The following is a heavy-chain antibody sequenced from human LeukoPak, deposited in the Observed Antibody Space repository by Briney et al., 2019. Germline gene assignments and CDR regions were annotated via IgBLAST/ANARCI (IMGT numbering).Heavy chain of an antibody. CDR1: GGSISSYY. CDR3: ARDRIQLLDY. V-gene: IGHV4-59*01. CDR2: IYYSGST. J-gene: IGHJ4*02. Sequence: SETLSLTCTVSGGSISSYYWSRIRQPPGKGLEWIGYIYYSGSTNYNPSLKSRVTISVDTSKNQFSLKLSSVTAADTAVYYCARDRIQLLDYWGQGTLVTVSS. D-gene: IGHD5-18*01.